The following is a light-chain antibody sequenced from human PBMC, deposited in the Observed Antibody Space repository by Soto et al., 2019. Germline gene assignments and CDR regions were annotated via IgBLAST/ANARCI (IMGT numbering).Light chain of an antibody. Sequence: DTQMTQAPSTLSASIGDRVIITCRASQSISHWLAWYQQKPGKAPKLLISDASILESGVPSRFSGSTSGTEFTLTISSLQPDDFATYYCQQYHTYRTFGQGTKVDIK. V-gene: IGKV1-5*01. J-gene: IGKJ1*01. CDR3: QQYHTYRT. CDR1: QSISHW. CDR2: DAS.